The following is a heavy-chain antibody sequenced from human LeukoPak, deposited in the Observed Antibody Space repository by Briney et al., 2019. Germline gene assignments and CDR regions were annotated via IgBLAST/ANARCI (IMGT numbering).Heavy chain of an antibody. D-gene: IGHD3-22*01. V-gene: IGHV1-2*02. CDR2: INPNSGGT. CDR3: ARLQMYYYDSSGRSGWFDP. J-gene: IGHJ5*02. CDR1: GYTFTGYY. Sequence: ASVKVSCKASGYTFTGYYMHWVRQAPGQGLEWMGWINPNSGGTNYAQKFQGRVTMTRDTSISTAYMELSRLRSDDTAVYYCARLQMYYYDSSGRSGWFDPWGQGTLVT.